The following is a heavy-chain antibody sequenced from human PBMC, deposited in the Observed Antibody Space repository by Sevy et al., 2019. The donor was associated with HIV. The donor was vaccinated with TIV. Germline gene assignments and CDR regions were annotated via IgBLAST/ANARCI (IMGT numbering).Heavy chain of an antibody. CDR1: GYTFIKHP. CDR2: IRTYNGET. V-gene: IGHV1-18*01. J-gene: IGHJ4*02. D-gene: IGHD3-22*01. CDR3: ARDSDGSGSYYLDYFDS. Sequence: ASVKVSCKTSGYTFIKHPLSWVRQAPGQGLEWMGCIRTYNGETKYVQKFQGRATMTTDTSTSTAYMELRSLRSDDTAVYYCARDSDGSGSYYLDYFDSWGQGTLVTVSS.